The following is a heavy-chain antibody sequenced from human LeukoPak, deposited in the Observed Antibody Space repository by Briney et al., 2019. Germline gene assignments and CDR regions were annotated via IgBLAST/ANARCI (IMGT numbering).Heavy chain of an antibody. Sequence: GGSLRLSCAASGFTFSSYAMSWVRQAPGKGLEWVSAISGSGGSTYYADSVKGRFTISRDNSKNTLYLQMNSLRAEDTAVYYCAAYSSRSSEEPYFDYWGQGTLVTVSS. V-gene: IGHV3-23*01. J-gene: IGHJ4*02. CDR2: ISGSGGST. CDR3: AAYSSRSSEEPYFDY. CDR1: GFTFSSYA. D-gene: IGHD6-19*01.